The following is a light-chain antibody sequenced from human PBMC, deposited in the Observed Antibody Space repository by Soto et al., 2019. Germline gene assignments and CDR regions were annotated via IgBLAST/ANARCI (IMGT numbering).Light chain of an antibody. CDR1: SSNIGNNA. Sequence: QSVLTQPPSVSEAPRQRVTISCSGSSSNIGNNAVNWYQQLPGKASKLLIYYDDLLPSGVSDRFSGSKSGTSASLAISGLQSEDEADYYCAAWDDRLNGRVFGGGTKLTVL. J-gene: IGLJ2*01. CDR2: YDD. V-gene: IGLV1-36*01. CDR3: AAWDDRLNGRV.